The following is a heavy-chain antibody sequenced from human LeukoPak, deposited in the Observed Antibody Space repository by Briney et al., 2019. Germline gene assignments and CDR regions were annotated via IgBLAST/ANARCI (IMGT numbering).Heavy chain of an antibody. Sequence: SVKVSCKASGGTFSSYAISWVRQAPGQGLEWMGGIIPIFGTANYAQKFQGRVTITADESTSTAYMELSSLRSEDTAVYYCARAPYYYDSSGYYRDYYYYYGMDVWGQGTTVTVSS. V-gene: IGHV1-69*13. CDR1: GGTFSSYA. CDR3: ARAPYYYDSSGYYRDYYYYYGMDV. D-gene: IGHD3-22*01. CDR2: IIPIFGTA. J-gene: IGHJ6*02.